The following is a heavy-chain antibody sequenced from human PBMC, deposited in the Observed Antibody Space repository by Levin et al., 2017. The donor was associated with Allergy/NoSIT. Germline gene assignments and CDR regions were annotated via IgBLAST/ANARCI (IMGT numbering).Heavy chain of an antibody. V-gene: IGHV1-46*01. J-gene: IGHJ4*02. CDR2: VNPSGGTA. D-gene: IGHD3-3*01. CDR1: GYTFTSFY. CDR3: ARGPHYDFWGGYRPNLYYFEY. Sequence: ASVKVSCKASGYTFTSFYIHWVRQAPGHGLEWMGIVNPSGGTARYQQKFQGRVTLTRDTSTSTLYMELSGLTSEDTAVYYCARGPHYDFWGGYRPNLYYFEYWGQGTLVTVAS.